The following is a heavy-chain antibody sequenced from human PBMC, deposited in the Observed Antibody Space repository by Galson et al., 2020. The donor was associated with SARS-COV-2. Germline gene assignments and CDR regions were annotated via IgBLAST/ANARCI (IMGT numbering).Heavy chain of an antibody. J-gene: IGHJ4*01. CDR3: AHRPKPMSMVTTSINYFDF. Sequence: KLSGPTLVKPTQTLTLTCTFSGFSLSTSGVGVGWIRQPPGKALEWLAVIYSDDDKRYSPSLKNRLTITKDTSKNQVVLRITNMDPVHTATYYCAHRPKPMSMVTTSINYFDFWGHGTLVTVSS. CDR2: IYSDDDK. D-gene: IGHD4-17*01. CDR1: GFSLSTSGVG. V-gene: IGHV2-5*02.